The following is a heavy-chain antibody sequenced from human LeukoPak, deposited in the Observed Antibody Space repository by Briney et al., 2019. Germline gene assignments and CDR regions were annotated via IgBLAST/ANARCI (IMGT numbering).Heavy chain of an antibody. CDR2: MNPNSGNT. CDR3: ARGGYSYGSAGYMDV. Sequence: GASVKVSCKASGYTFTSYDISWVRQATGQGLEWMGWMNPNSGNTGYAQKFQGRVTMTRNTSISTAYMELSRLRSDDTAVYYCARGGYSYGSAGYMDVWGKGTTVTVSS. J-gene: IGHJ6*03. V-gene: IGHV1-8*01. D-gene: IGHD5-18*01. CDR1: GYTFTSYD.